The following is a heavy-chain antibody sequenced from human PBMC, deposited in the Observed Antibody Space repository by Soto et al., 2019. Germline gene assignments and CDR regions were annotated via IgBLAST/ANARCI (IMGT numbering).Heavy chain of an antibody. CDR2: INGDGSNT. D-gene: IGHD2-8*01. CDR3: ATGVLGVWGHDY. Sequence: EVQVVESGGGLVQPGGSLRLSCAASGFTFSSYWMHWVRQAPGKGLVWVSRINGDGSNTAYADFVKGRFSISRDNAKNTLYLQMNSLRAEDTAVYYCATGVLGVWGHDYWGQGTLVTVSS. J-gene: IGHJ4*02. V-gene: IGHV3-74*01. CDR1: GFTFSSYW.